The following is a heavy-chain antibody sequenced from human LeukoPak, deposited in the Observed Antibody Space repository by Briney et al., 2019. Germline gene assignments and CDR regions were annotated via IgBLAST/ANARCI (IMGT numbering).Heavy chain of an antibody. CDR1: GYSLTSYW. CDR2: IYPGDSDT. CDR3: ARHVWDHSTDY. J-gene: IGHJ4*02. V-gene: IGHV5-51*01. D-gene: IGHD2-8*01. Sequence: GESLKISCKGSGYSLTSYWIGWVRQMPGNGLECMGIIYPGDSDTRYSPSFQGQVTISADKSISTAYLQWSSLKASDTAMYYCARHVWDHSTDYWGQGTLVTVSS.